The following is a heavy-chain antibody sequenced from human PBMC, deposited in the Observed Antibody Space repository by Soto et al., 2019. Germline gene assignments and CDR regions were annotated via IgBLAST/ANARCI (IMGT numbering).Heavy chain of an antibody. Sequence: PGGSLRLSCAASGFTFSSHSINWVRQAPGKGLEWVSYISGSGATKYYADSVKGRFTISRDNARNSLYLQMSSLSDEDTAVYYCARAIRGFSYGVDYWGQVPLFTVSS. CDR2: ISGSGATK. V-gene: IGHV3-48*02. CDR3: ARAIRGFSYGVDY. CDR1: GFTFSSHS. D-gene: IGHD5-18*01. J-gene: IGHJ4*02.